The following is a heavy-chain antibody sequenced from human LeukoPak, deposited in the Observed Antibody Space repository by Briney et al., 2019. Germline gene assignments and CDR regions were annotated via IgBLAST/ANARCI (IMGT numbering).Heavy chain of an antibody. CDR3: ARAVTYYYGSVTYDWFDP. D-gene: IGHD3-10*01. J-gene: IGHJ5*02. CDR1: GFTFSSYG. CDR2: ISGSGSST. V-gene: IGHV3-23*01. Sequence: GGSLRLACAASGFTFSSYGMSWVRQAPGKGLEWVPAISGSGSSTYYADSMKGRFTISTDTAKNTLYLQTNRLRAEDTGVCDCARAVTYYYGSVTYDWFDPWGQGTLVTVSS.